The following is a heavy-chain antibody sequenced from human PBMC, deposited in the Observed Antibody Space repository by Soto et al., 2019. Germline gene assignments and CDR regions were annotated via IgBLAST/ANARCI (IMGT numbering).Heavy chain of an antibody. Sequence: XSLTCSVSGGSISNSSYLWGWVRQPPGKGLQWIGSVSHIGSTNYNPSLKSRLTISVGTSKTQSSLRLDSVTAADTAVYXXXXXAVSXPRTGXDYXXXGILVTVS. D-gene: IGHD6-19*01. J-gene: IGHJ4*02. V-gene: IGHV4-39*01. CDR3: XXXAVSXPRTGXDY. CDR1: GGSISNSSYL. CDR2: VSHIGST.